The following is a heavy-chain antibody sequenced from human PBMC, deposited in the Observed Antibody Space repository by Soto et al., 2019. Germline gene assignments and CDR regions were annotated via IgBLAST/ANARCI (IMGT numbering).Heavy chain of an antibody. V-gene: IGHV1-18*01. Sequence: ASVKVSCKASGYTFTSYGISWVRQAPGQGLEWMGWISAYNGNTNYAQKLQGRVTMTTDTSTSTAYMELRSLRSDDTAVYYCAREADIVVVVAATPSFDIWGQGTMVTVSS. CDR3: AREADIVVVVAATPSFDI. CDR2: ISAYNGNT. D-gene: IGHD2-15*01. CDR1: GYTFTSYG. J-gene: IGHJ3*02.